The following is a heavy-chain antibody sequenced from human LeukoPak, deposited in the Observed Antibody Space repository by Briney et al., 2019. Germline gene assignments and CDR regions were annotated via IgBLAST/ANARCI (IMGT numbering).Heavy chain of an antibody. J-gene: IGHJ1*01. CDR3: SLEGSSWYRYFQH. CDR2: ISGDGSTT. Sequence: GGSLRLSCEASGFSLSSYEMNWVRQAPGKGLVWVSRISGDGSTTRYADSVKGRFTISRDNAKNSLYLQMNSLRAEDTAVYYSSLEGSSWYRYFQHWGQGTLVTVSS. CDR1: GFSLSSYE. V-gene: IGHV3-74*01. D-gene: IGHD6-13*01.